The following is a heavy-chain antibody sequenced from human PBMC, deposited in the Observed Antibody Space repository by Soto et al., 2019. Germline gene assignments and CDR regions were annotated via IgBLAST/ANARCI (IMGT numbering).Heavy chain of an antibody. V-gene: IGHV1-18*01. D-gene: IGHD5-12*01. Sequence: QVQLVQSGDEVRKPGSSVKVSCKASGYIFVNYGIAWVRQAHGQGLEWMGWISTYSGNTHYASKVQGRLTMTTVPSTSAAYMELGSLTSDDTAVYYFAMVDNCVTTTAQDVWRQGTTVPVS. CDR1: GYIFVNYG. CDR3: AMVDNCVTTTAQDV. J-gene: IGHJ6*02. CDR2: ISTYSGNT.